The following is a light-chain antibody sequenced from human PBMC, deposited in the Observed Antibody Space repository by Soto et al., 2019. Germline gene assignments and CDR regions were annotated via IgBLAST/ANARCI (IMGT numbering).Light chain of an antibody. CDR2: TAS. CDR1: QGISSW. CDR3: EMKQSLSP. J-gene: IGKJ1*01. V-gene: IGKV1-5*03. Sequence: DIQMTQSPSTLSASVGDRVTITCRASQGISSWLAWYQQKPGKAPKLLIYTASSLERGVPSRFSGSRSGTEFTLTAGSLQQDEPATYYCEMKQSLSPFGQGTKVE.